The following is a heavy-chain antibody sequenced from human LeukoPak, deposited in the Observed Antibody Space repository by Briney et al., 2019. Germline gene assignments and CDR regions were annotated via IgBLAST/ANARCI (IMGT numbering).Heavy chain of an antibody. J-gene: IGHJ5*02. D-gene: IGHD6-19*01. CDR1: GFTFSRYD. CDR3: ARAAAVTGAFRDNWFDP. CDR2: TSYDGNNE. Sequence: GGSLRLSCVASGFTFSRYDMHWVRQAPGKGLEWVAVTSYDGNNEIYADSVKGRFTISRDNSKNTPYLRMNSLRPEDTALYYCARAAAVTGAFRDNWFDPWGQGTLVTVSS. V-gene: IGHV3-30-3*01.